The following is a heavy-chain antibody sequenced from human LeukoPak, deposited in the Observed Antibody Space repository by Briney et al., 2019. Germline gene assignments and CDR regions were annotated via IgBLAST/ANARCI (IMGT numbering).Heavy chain of an antibody. D-gene: IGHD6-19*01. CDR3: ARDPDNSSGFSHFDY. V-gene: IGHV4-59*01. J-gene: IGHJ4*02. CDR1: GGSISSYY. CDR2: IYYSGST. Sequence: SETLSLTCTVSGGSISSYYWSWIRQPPGKGLEWIGYIYYSGSTNYNPSLKSRVTISVDTSKNLFSLKLSSVTAADTAVYYCARDPDNSSGFSHFDYWGQGTLVTVSS.